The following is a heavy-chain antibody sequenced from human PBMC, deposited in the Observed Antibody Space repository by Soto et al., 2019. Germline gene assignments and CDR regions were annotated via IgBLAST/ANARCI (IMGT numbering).Heavy chain of an antibody. CDR3: SSGGIAVAVTIDAFDS. J-gene: IGHJ3*02. D-gene: IGHD6-19*01. V-gene: IGHV3-13*01. Sequence: GGSLRLSCAPSGFTFSSYAMHWVRQATGKGLEWVTPIGTAGDTYYADSGKGRFTISRDDATNTLYLQMNNLSVEDTAMSVFSSGGIAVAVTIDAFDSWGQGTMVTV. CDR2: IGTAGDT. CDR1: GFTFSSYA.